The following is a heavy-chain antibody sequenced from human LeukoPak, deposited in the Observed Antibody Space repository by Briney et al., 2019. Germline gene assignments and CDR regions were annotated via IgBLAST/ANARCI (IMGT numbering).Heavy chain of an antibody. CDR1: GGSISSYY. Sequence: SETLSLTCTVSGGSISSYYWSWIRQPPGKGLEWIGYIYYSGSTNYNPSLKSRVTISVDTSKNQFSLKLSSVTAADTAVYYCARRRGDYVGLDIWGQGTMVTVSS. V-gene: IGHV4-59*01. CDR2: IYYSGST. D-gene: IGHD4-17*01. CDR3: ARRRGDYVGLDI. J-gene: IGHJ3*02.